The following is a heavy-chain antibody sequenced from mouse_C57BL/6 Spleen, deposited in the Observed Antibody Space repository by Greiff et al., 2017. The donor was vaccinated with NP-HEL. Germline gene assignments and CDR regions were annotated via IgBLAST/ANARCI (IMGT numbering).Heavy chain of an antibody. V-gene: IGHV1-80*01. D-gene: IGHD2-1*01. CDR1: GYAFSSYW. CDR2: IYPGDGDT. Sequence: QVQLKQSGAELVKPGASVKISCKASGYAFSSYWMNWVKQRPGKGLEWIGQIYPGDGDTNYNGKFKGKATLTADKSSSTAYMQLSSLTSEDSAVYFFARGIYYGARDYGVKEPQSPSPQ. CDR3: ARGIYYGARDY. J-gene: IGHJ4*01.